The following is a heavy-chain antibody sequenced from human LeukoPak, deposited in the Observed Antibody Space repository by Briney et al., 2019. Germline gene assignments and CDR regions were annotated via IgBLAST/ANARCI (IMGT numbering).Heavy chain of an antibody. D-gene: IGHD5-18*01. Sequence: GGSLRLSCAASGFTFSTYSMDWVRQAPGKGLEWVSFISSTGSTIYYADSVKGRFTISRDNAKNSLYLQMDSLSAEDTPVYYCERAVDTATDYFDYWAQGTLVTVST. CDR1: GFTFSTYS. CDR2: ISSTGSTI. CDR3: ERAVDTATDYFDY. V-gene: IGHV3-48*01. J-gene: IGHJ4*02.